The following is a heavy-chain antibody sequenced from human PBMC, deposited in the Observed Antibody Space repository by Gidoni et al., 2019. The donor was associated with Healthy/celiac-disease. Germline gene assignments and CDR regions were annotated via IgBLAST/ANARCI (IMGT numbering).Heavy chain of an antibody. D-gene: IGHD6-19*01. CDR1: GFTFGDYA. Sequence: EVQLVESGGGLVQPGRSLRLACTASGFTFGDYAMSWFRQAPGKGLEWVGFIRSKAYGGTTEYAASVKGRFTISRDDSKSIAYLQMNSLKTEDTAVYYCTRVGSRQWLVLLPDYWGQGTLVTVSS. CDR3: TRVGSRQWLVLLPDY. CDR2: IRSKAYGGTT. V-gene: IGHV3-49*03. J-gene: IGHJ4*02.